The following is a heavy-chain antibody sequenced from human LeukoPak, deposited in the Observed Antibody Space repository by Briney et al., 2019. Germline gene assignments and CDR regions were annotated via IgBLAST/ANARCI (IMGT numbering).Heavy chain of an antibody. CDR2: IKPDGSEK. CDR3: SGRDSSRSPRAY. CDR1: GLTFTDLW. J-gene: IGHJ4*02. D-gene: IGHD2-2*01. V-gene: IGHV3-7*01. Sequence: PGGSLRLSCAASGLTFTDLWMNWVRQAPGGGLEWVANIKPDGSEKYYVDSVKGRFAISRDNAKNEVYLEMNSLRAEDTGVYYCSGRDSSRSPRAYWGQGNLVSVPS.